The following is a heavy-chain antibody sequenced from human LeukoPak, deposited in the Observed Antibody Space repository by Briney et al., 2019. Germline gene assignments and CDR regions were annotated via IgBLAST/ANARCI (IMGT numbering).Heavy chain of an antibody. CDR1: GYTFTNYA. CDR3: ARVPLHDDSGHYYPH. V-gene: IGHV1-3*01. CDR2: INAGNGNT. D-gene: IGHD3-22*01. J-gene: IGHJ1*01. Sequence: ASVKVSCKASGYTFTNYAMHWVRQAPGQRPEWMGWINAGNGNTEYSQKFHDRVTITRDISANTAYMELSSLTSEDTAVYYCARVPLHDDSGHYYPHWGQGTLVTVSS.